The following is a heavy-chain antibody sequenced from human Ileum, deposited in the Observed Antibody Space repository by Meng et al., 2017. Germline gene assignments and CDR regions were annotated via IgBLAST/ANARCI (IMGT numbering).Heavy chain of an antibody. CDR3: AANSGKKIHS. CDR1: VHSSRTTNW. D-gene: IGHD4-23*01. CDR2: IYTSGLV. V-gene: IGHV4-4*02. J-gene: IGHJ4*02. Sequence: PSRPLALMVPGSVHSSRTTNWGRCVRHPPGEGVEWIGKIYTSGLVNYPLSLNSGVTLSKDKSKNQFSLKLISVTAADTGVYYCAANSGKKIHSWGQGTLVTVSS.